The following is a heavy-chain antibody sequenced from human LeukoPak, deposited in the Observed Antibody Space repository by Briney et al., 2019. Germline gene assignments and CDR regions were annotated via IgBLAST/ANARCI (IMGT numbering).Heavy chain of an antibody. J-gene: IGHJ4*02. CDR1: GFTFSSYG. D-gene: IGHD2/OR15-2a*01. CDR2: XWXXXXXX. Sequence: GGSLRLSCAASGFTFSSYGMXXXRQAXGKXXXXXEIXWXXXXXXXXXDSVKGXXXXXXDNSKSTLYLQMNSLRAEDTAVYYCAKDAGEVVTFSDYWGQGTLVTVSS. CDR3: AKDAGEVVTFSDY. V-gene: IGHV3-30*02.